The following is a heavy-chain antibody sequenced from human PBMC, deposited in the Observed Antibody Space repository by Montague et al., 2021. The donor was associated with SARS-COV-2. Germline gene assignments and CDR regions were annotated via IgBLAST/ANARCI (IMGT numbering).Heavy chain of an antibody. Sequence: SLRLSCAASGFTFSYYDMNWVRQAPGKGPEWISYISTSAYTTSYAGSVKGRFTISRDNGKNSLYLQMNSLRVEDTAVYYSTRDYRSVVGDGLDIWGQGTTVTVSS. J-gene: IGHJ6*02. V-gene: IGHV3-48*03. CDR1: GFTFSYYD. D-gene: IGHD5-24*01. CDR2: ISTSAYTT. CDR3: TRDYRSVVGDGLDI.